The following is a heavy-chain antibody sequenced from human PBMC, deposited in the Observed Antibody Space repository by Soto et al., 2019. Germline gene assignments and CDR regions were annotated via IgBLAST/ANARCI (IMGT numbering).Heavy chain of an antibody. V-gene: IGHV1-69*13. D-gene: IGHD2-15*01. Sequence: ASVKVSCKASGGTFSSYAISWVRQAPGQGLEWMVGIIPIFGTANYAQKFQGRVTITADESTSTAYMELSSLRSEDTAVYYCARSLVSDPVYGMDVWGQGTTVTVSS. CDR3: ARSLVSDPVYGMDV. J-gene: IGHJ6*02. CDR1: GGTFSSYA. CDR2: IIPIFGTA.